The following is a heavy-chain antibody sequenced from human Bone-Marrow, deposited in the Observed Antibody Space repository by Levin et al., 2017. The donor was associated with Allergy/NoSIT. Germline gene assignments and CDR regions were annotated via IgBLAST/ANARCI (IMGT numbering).Heavy chain of an antibody. Sequence: GASVKVSCKASGYTFTGYYMHWVRQAPGQGLEWMGWINPNSGGTNYAQKFQGRVTMTRDTSISTAYMELSRLRSDDTAVYYCARDVRRGHCSGGSCSQYYFDYWGQGTLVTVSS. J-gene: IGHJ4*02. D-gene: IGHD2-15*01. V-gene: IGHV1-2*02. CDR1: GYTFTGYY. CDR2: INPNSGGT. CDR3: ARDVRRGHCSGGSCSQYYFDY.